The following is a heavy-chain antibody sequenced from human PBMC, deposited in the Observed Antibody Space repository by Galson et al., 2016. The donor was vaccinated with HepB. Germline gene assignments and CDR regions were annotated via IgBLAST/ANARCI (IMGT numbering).Heavy chain of an antibody. J-gene: IGHJ2*01. D-gene: IGHD3-16*01. CDR1: GFTFSNNW. CDR3: ARDGGGQHLDATNWYSDL. Sequence: SLRLSCAASGFTFSNNWMTWVRQAPGKGLEWVANIKQDGSEKYYVDSVKGRFTISRDNAQNSLYLQMNSLRAEDTAVYYCARDGGGQHLDATNWYSDLWGRGTLVTVSS. V-gene: IGHV3-7*01. CDR2: IKQDGSEK.